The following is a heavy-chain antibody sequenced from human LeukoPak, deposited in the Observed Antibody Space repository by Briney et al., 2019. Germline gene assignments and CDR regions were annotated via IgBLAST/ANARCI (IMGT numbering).Heavy chain of an antibody. CDR3: TGYSAGWSSGGGY. D-gene: IGHD6-19*01. CDR2: IYYSGTT. CDR1: GGSISSLTYY. Sequence: SETLSLTCTVSGGSISSLTYYWGWIRQPPGKXXXXXASIYYSGTTYYSPSLKSRVAISVNRSNNQFSLRLSSVTAADTAVYFCTGYSAGWSSGGGYWGQGTVVTVSS. J-gene: IGHJ4*02. V-gene: IGHV4-39*01.